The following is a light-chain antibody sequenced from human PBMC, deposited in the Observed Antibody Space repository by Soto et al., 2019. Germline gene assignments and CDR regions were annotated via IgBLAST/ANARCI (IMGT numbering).Light chain of an antibody. Sequence: EIVLTQSPATLSLSPGERXXLSXXASQSVSNXXAWFQQKPGQAPRLLIYDASNRATGIPARFSGSGSGTDFTLTISSLEPEXXXXXXXXXXXXWPLLTFGGGTKVEI. J-gene: IGKJ4*01. V-gene: IGKV3-11*01. CDR2: DAS. CDR3: XXXXXWPLLT. CDR1: QSVSNX.